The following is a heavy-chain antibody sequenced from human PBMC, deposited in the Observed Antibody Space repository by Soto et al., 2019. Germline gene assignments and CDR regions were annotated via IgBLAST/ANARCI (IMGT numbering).Heavy chain of an antibody. D-gene: IGHD1-26*01. CDR2: IGTAGDT. Sequence: GGSLRLSCAASGFTFSSYDMHWVRQATGKGLEWVSAIGTAGDTYYPGSVKGRFTISRENAKNSLYLQMNSLRAGDTAVYYCARVVGGGSYYFPRYYDYWGQGTLVTVSS. J-gene: IGHJ4*02. CDR1: GFTFSSYD. CDR3: ARVVGGGSYYFPRYYDY. V-gene: IGHV3-13*01.